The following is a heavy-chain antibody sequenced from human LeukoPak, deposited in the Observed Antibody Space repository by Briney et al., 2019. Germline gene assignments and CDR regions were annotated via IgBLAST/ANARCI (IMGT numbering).Heavy chain of an antibody. V-gene: IGHV1-24*01. CDR3: ATDYYDSSGYLEYFQH. D-gene: IGHD3-22*01. CDR2: FDPEDDET. CDR1: GYTLTELS. Sequence: ASVKVSCKVSGYTLTELSMHWVRQAPGKGLEWMGGFDPEDDETIYAQKFQGRVTMTEDTSTDTAYMELSSLRSEDTAVYYCATDYYDSSGYLEYFQHWGQGTLVTVSS. J-gene: IGHJ1*01.